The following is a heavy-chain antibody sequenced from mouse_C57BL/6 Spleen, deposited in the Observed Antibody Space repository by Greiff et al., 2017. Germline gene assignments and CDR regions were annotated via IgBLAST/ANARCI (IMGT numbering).Heavy chain of an antibody. CDR3: ARLDWDWYFDV. D-gene: IGHD4-1*01. J-gene: IGHJ1*03. V-gene: IGHV5-12*01. CDR2: ISNGGGST. CDR1: GFTFSDYY. Sequence: EVKLVESGGGLVQPGGSLTLSCAASGFTFSDYYMYWVRQTPEKRLEWVAYISNGGGSTYYPDTVKGRFTISRDNAKNTLYLQMSRLKSEDTAMYYCARLDWDWYFDVWGTGTTVTVSS.